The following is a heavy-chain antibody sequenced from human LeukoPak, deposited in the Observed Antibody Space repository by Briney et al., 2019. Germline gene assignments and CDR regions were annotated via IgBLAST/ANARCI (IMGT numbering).Heavy chain of an antibody. CDR3: ASPRARGGSYPFDY. J-gene: IGHJ4*02. CDR2: IYYSGST. Sequence: PSETLSLTCTVSGGSISSGDYYWRWIRQPPGKGLEGIVYIYYSGSTYYNPSLKSRVTISVDTSKNQFSLKLSSVTAADTAVYYCASPRARGGSYPFDYWGQGTLVTVSS. CDR1: GGSISSGDYY. V-gene: IGHV4-30-4*08. D-gene: IGHD1-26*01.